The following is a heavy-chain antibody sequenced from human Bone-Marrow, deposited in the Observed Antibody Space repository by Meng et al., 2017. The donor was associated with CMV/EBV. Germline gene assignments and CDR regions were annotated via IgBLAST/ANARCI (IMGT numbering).Heavy chain of an antibody. Sequence: CGASGFTFSSAWMNWVRQTPGKGLEWVGRIQSGGATDYAASVNGIFIVSRDDSKNTVYLQMNTLRTEDTAVYYCTADPPGDSPYFDYWGQGTLVTVSS. CDR2: IQSGGAT. CDR3: TADPPGDSPYFDY. V-gene: IGHV3-15*01. CDR1: GFTFSSAW. D-gene: IGHD2-21*02. J-gene: IGHJ4*02.